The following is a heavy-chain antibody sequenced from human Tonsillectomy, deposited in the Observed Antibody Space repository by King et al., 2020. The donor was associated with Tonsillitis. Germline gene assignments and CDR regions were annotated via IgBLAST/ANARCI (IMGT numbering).Heavy chain of an antibody. D-gene: IGHD2-2*01. V-gene: IGHV1-8*02. CDR1: GYTFTSAD. Sequence: VQLVESGAEVKKPGASVKVSCKASGYTFTSADINWVRQATGKGLEWMGWMNTNSGNTGYAQNFQGKVTMTRNTSIRTAYMELRRLRSEDTAVYYGAHAALVSSSYLPDYWGQGTLVTVSS. CDR2: MNTNSGNT. J-gene: IGHJ4*02. CDR3: AHAALVSSSYLPDY.